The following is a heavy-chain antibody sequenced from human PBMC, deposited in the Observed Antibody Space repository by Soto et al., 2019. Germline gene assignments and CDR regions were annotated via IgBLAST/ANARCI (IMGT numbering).Heavy chain of an antibody. Sequence: QVQLQESGPGLVKPSETLSLTCTVSGGSSSSYYCSWIRQPPGKGLEWIGYIYYRGSTNYNPSLKSRVTISVDMSKNQFSLKLSSVTAADTAVYYCARRYGGAFDIWGQGTMVTVSS. CDR1: GGSSSSYY. D-gene: IGHD4-17*01. J-gene: IGHJ3*02. CDR3: ARRYGGAFDI. CDR2: IYYRGST. V-gene: IGHV4-59*01.